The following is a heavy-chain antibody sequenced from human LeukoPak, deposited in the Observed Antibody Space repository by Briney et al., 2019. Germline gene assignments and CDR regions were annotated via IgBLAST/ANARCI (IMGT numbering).Heavy chain of an antibody. CDR1: GYTFTSYG. CDR2: ISAYNGNT. CDR3: ARARGCSSTSCYAIRAGYKD. J-gene: IGHJ4*02. V-gene: IGHV1-18*01. D-gene: IGHD2-2*01. Sequence: ASVKVSCKVSGYTFTSYGISWVRQAPGQGLEWMGWISAYNGNTNYAQKLKGRVTMTTDTSTSTAYMELRSLRSDDTAVYYCARARGCSSTSCYAIRAGYKDWGQGTLVTVSS.